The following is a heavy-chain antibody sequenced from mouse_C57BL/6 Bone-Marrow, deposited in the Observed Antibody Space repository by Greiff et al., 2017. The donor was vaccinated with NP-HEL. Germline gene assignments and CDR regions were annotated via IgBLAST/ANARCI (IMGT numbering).Heavy chain of an antibody. CDR3: ARLYGYGGDY. CDR2: ISYDGSN. CDR1: GYSITSGYY. Sequence: EVKLQESGPGLVKPSQSLSLTCSVTGYSITSGYYWNWIRQFPGNKPEWMGYISYDGSNNYNPSLKNRISITRDKSKNQFFLKLNSVTTEDTATYYCARLYGYGGDYWGQGTTLTVSS. J-gene: IGHJ2*01. D-gene: IGHD2-2*01. V-gene: IGHV3-6*01.